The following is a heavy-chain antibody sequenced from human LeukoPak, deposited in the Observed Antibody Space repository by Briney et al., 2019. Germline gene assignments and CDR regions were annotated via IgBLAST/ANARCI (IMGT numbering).Heavy chain of an antibody. J-gene: IGHJ4*02. CDR1: GFTFSSYA. CDR3: AKEGLKYCTNGVCYTGVDY. D-gene: IGHD2-8*01. V-gene: IGHV3-23*01. CDR2: ISGSGGST. Sequence: GGSLRLSCAASGFTFSSYAMSWVRQAPGKGLEWVSAISGSGGSTYYADSVKGRFTISRDNSKNTLYLQMNSLRAEDTAVYYCAKEGLKYCTNGVCYTGVDYWGQGTLVAVSS.